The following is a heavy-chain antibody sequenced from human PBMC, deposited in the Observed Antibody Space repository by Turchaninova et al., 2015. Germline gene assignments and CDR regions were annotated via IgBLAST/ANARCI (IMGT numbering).Heavy chain of an antibody. CDR3: ARQVPDDRYYYYYMDV. Sequence: QVQLQQWGAGLLKPSETLSLPCAVYGGSFSGYYWSWIRKPPGKGVEWIGEINYSGNTNYNPSLKSRVTISVDTSKNQFSLKLSSVTAADTAVYSCARQVPDDRYYYYYMDVWGKGTTVTVSS. J-gene: IGHJ6*03. CDR2: INYSGNT. D-gene: IGHD2-2*01. CDR1: GGSFSGYY. V-gene: IGHV4-34*01.